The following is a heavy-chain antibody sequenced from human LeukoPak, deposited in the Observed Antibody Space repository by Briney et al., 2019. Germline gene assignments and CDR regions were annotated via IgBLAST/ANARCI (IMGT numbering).Heavy chain of an antibody. J-gene: IGHJ5*02. Sequence: GGSLRLACAASGFTFDDYAMHWVRQAPGKGLEWVSLISENGGIIYYADSLKGRFTISRDNSKNSLYLQMNSLSAEDTALYYCAKGLRRDGYNRFGWFDRWGQGTLVTVSS. CDR1: GFTFDDYA. CDR2: ISENGGII. V-gene: IGHV3-43*02. CDR3: AKGLRRDGYNRFGWFDR. D-gene: IGHD5-24*01.